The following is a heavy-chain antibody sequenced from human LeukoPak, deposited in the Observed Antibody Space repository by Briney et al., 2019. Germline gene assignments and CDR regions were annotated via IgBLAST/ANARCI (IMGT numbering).Heavy chain of an antibody. CDR2: ISAYNGNT. CDR3: ARGLGGGGSYFLTFDY. D-gene: IGHD1-26*01. Sequence: ASVKVSCKASGYTFTSYSINWVRQAPGQGLEWMGWISAYNGNTKYAQKLQGRVTMTTDTSTSTAFMELRGLRSDDTAVYYCARGLGGGGSYFLTFDYWGQGTLVTVSS. V-gene: IGHV1-18*01. CDR1: GYTFTSYS. J-gene: IGHJ4*02.